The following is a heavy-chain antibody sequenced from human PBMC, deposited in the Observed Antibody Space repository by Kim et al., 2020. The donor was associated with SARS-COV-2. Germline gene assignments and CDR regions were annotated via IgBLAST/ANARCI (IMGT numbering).Heavy chain of an antibody. CDR3: ARGTYSADFWSGYLDY. CDR1: GFTVSSNY. CDR2: IYSGGST. J-gene: IGHJ4*02. V-gene: IGHV3-53*01. D-gene: IGHD3-3*01. Sequence: GGSLRLSCAASGFTVSSNYMSWVRQAPGKGLEWVSVIYSGGSTYYADSVKGRFTISRDNSKNTLYLQMNSLRAEDTAVYYCARGTYSADFWSGYLDYWRQGTLVTVSS.